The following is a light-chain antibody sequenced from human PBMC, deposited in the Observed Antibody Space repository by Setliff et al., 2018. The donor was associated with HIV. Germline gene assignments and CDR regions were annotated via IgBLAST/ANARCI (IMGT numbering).Light chain of an antibody. J-gene: IGLJ1*01. CDR2: DVN. V-gene: IGLV2-14*03. CDR1: SSDVGGYDF. CDR3: ASYRSPATYV. Sequence: QSALAQPASVSGSPGQSITISCIGTSSDVGGYDFVSWYQQRPDKAPKLIIFDVNERPSGVSHRFSGSKSGNTASLTISGLQTEDEGDYFCASYRSPATYVFGIGTKVTV.